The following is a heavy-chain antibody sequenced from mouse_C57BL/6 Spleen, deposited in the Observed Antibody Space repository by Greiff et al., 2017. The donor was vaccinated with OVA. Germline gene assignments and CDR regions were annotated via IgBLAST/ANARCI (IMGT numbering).Heavy chain of an antibody. D-gene: IGHD3-2*02. V-gene: IGHV1-76*01. CDR2: IYPGSGNT. CDR1: GYTFTDYY. CDR3: ARGDSSGWYFDY. J-gene: IGHJ2*01. Sequence: VQLVESGAELVRPGASVKLSCKASGYTFTDYYINWVKQRPGQGLEWIARIYPGSGNTYYNEKFKGKATLTAEKSSSTAYMQLSSLTSEDSAVYFCARGDSSGWYFDYWGQGTTLTVSS.